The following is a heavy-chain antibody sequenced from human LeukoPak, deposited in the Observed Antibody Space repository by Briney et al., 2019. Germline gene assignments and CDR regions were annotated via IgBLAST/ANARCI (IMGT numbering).Heavy chain of an antibody. D-gene: IGHD4-17*01. Sequence: PSETLSLTCTVSGGSISSGGYYWSWIRQHPGKGLEWIGYIYYSGSTYYNPSLKSRVTISVDTSKNQFSLKLSSVTAADTAVYYCARDPQPHDYGDYDAFDIWGQGTMVTVSS. CDR3: ARDPQPHDYGDYDAFDI. J-gene: IGHJ3*02. CDR2: IYYSGST. CDR1: GGSISSGGYY. V-gene: IGHV4-31*03.